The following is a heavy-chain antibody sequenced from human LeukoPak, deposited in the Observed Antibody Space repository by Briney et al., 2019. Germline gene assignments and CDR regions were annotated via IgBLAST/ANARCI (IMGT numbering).Heavy chain of an antibody. V-gene: IGHV3-30*02. Sequence: GGSLRLSCAASGFTFSSYGMHWVRQAPGKGLEWVTFVRYDGSNKYYADSVKGRFTISRDNSKNTLYLQMNSLRTEDTAVYYCAKDSSGSSWYWDYWGQGTLATVSS. CDR1: GFTFSSYG. CDR2: VRYDGSNK. D-gene: IGHD6-13*01. J-gene: IGHJ4*02. CDR3: AKDSSGSSWYWDY.